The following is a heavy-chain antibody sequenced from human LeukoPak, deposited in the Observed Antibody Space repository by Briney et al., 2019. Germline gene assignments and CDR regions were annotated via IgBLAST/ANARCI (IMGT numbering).Heavy chain of an antibody. CDR1: GFTFSSYS. CDR2: ISSSSSTI. V-gene: IGHV3-48*01. J-gene: IGHJ3*02. CDR3: ARGRDCSSTSCYSDAFDI. D-gene: IGHD2-2*01. Sequence: AGGSLRLSCAASGFTFSSYSMNWVRQAPGKGLEWVSYISSSSSTIYYADSVKGRFTISRDNAKNSLYLQMNSLRAEDTALYYCARGRDCSSTSCYSDAFDIWGQGTMVTVSS.